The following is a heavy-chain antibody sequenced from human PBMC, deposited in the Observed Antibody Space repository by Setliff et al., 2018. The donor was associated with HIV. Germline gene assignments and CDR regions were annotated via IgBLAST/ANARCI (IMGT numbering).Heavy chain of an antibody. D-gene: IGHD4-17*01. CDR2: INWNGGST. CDR3: ARGTTVTSPYYFDC. Sequence: ASETLSLSCAASGFTFDDYGMSWVRQAPGKGLEWVSGINWNGGSTGYADSVKGRFTISRDNAKNSLYLQMNSLRAEDTALYYCARGTTVTSPYYFDCWGQGTLVTVSS. CDR1: GFTFDDYG. V-gene: IGHV3-20*04. J-gene: IGHJ4*02.